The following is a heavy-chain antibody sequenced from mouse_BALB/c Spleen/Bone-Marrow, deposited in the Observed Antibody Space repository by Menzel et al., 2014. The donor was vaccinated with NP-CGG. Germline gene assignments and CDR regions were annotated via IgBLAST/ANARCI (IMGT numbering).Heavy chain of an antibody. CDR2: IDPANGNT. Sequence: EVQLQQSGAELVKPGASVKLSGTASGFNIKDTYMHWVKQRPEQGLEWIGRIDPANGNTKYDPKFQGKATITADTSSNTASLQLSSLTSEDTAVYYCARLITTDYWGQGTTLTVSS. D-gene: IGHD2-4*01. CDR3: ARLITTDY. CDR1: GFNIKDTY. V-gene: IGHV14-3*02. J-gene: IGHJ2*01.